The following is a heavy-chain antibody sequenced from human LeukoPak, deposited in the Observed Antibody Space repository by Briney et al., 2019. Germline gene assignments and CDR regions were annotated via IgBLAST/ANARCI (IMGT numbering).Heavy chain of an antibody. Sequence: GGSLRLSCAASGFTFSSYGMHSVRQAPGKGLGGVAVISYDGSNKYYADSVKGRFTISRDNSKNTLYLQMNSLRAEDTAVYYCAKTLSSSWSDYYYYGMDVWGKGTTVTVSS. CDR3: AKTLSSSWSDYYYYGMDV. D-gene: IGHD6-13*01. J-gene: IGHJ6*04. CDR2: ISYDGSNK. CDR1: GFTFSSYG. V-gene: IGHV3-30*18.